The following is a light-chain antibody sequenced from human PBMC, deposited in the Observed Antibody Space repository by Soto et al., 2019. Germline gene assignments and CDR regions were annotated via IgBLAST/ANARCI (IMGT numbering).Light chain of an antibody. CDR3: QQYGSSPRT. Sequence: EFVLTQSPGTLSLYPGERATLSCRASQTVRNNYLAWYQQKPGQAPRLLIYDASSRATGIPDRFSGGGSGTDFTLTISRLEPEDFAVYYCQQYGSSPRTFGQGTKVDIK. V-gene: IGKV3-20*01. J-gene: IGKJ1*01. CDR2: DAS. CDR1: QTVRNNY.